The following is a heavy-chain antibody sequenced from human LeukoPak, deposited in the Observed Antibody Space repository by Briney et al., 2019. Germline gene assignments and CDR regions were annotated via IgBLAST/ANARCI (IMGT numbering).Heavy chain of an antibody. V-gene: IGHV3-23*01. Sequence: PGGSLRLSCAPSGFTLSSYAKSWVRQAPEKGLEWVSTISGSGGGTYYADSVKGRFTISRDDSKNTLYLQMNSLRAEDTAVYYCVKDLGRYRNNCFDYWGQGTLVTVSS. J-gene: IGHJ4*02. D-gene: IGHD1-26*01. CDR3: VKDLGRYRNNCFDY. CDR2: ISGSGGGT. CDR1: GFTLSSYA.